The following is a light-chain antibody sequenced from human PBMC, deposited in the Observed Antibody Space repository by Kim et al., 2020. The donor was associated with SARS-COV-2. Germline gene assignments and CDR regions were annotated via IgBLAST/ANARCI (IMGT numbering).Light chain of an antibody. J-gene: IGLJ2*01. Sequence: VSPGQTARITCSGDVLANKFARWFQQKSGQAPVVVIYKDTERPSEIPERFSGSSSGTTVTLTISGARFEDEADYYCYSAADNSVIFGGGTKVTVL. V-gene: IGLV3-27*01. CDR2: KDT. CDR1: VLANKF. CDR3: YSAADNSVI.